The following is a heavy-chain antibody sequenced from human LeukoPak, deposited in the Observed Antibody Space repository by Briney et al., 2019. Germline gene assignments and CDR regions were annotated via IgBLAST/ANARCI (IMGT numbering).Heavy chain of an antibody. CDR1: GGTFSSNA. CDR3: ARAGLTYEQLGIFDY. CDR2: IIPIFGTA. J-gene: IGHJ4*02. D-gene: IGHD6-13*01. Sequence: SVKVSCKASGGTFSSNAISWVRQAPGQGLEWMGGIIPIFGTANYAQKFQGRVTITADESTSTAYMELSSLRSEDTAVYYCARAGLTYEQLGIFDYWGQGTLVTVS. V-gene: IGHV1-69*13.